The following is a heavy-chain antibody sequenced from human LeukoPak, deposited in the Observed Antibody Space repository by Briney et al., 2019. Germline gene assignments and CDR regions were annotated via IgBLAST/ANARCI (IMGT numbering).Heavy chain of an antibody. CDR3: ARDGTSTDDY. Sequence: ASVKVSCKTSGYTFSNFGINWVRQAPGQGLEWMGWISVNNDNLNYTQKFQGRFTATTDSSTSTAYMELRNLRFDDTAVYYCARDGTSTDDYWGQGTLVTVSS. CDR2: ISVNNDNL. CDR1: GYTFSNFG. V-gene: IGHV1-18*01. D-gene: IGHD2-2*01. J-gene: IGHJ4*02.